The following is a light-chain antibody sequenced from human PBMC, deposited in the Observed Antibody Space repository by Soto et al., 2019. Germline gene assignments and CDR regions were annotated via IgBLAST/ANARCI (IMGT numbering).Light chain of an antibody. J-gene: IGKJ1*01. V-gene: IGKV3-20*01. CDR2: GAS. CDR3: QQYGNSPQT. CDR1: QSVSSSY. Sequence: EIGLTQSPGTLSLSPGERGTLSFMASQSVSSSYLAWYQQKPGQAPRLLIYGASSRATGIPDRFSGSGSGTDFTLTISRLEPEDFAVYYCQQYGNSPQTFGQGTKVDIK.